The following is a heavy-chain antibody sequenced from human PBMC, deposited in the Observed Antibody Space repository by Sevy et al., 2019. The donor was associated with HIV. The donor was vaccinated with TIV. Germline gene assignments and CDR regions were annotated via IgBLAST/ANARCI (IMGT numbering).Heavy chain of an antibody. J-gene: IGHJ4*02. CDR3: ARGGARDYGSGTDPWYFDY. CDR2: INHSGST. CDR1: GGSFSGYY. D-gene: IGHD3-10*01. V-gene: IGHV4-34*01. Sequence: SETLSLTCAVYGGSFSGYYWSWIRQPPGKGLEWIGEINHSGSTNYNPSLKSRVTISVDTSKNQFSLKLSSVTAADTAVYYCARGGARDYGSGTDPWYFDYWGQGTLVTVSS.